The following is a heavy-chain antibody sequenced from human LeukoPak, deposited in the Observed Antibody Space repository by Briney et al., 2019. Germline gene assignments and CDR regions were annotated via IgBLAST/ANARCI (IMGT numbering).Heavy chain of an antibody. CDR1: GFTFSDYY. J-gene: IGHJ4*02. CDR3: ARERQGGATPFDY. Sequence: PGGSLRLSCAVSGFTFSDYYMNWVRQAPGKGLEWVSSISSSSSYIYYADSLKGRFTISRDNSKNTVYLQMNSLRDEDTAVYYCARERQGGATPFDYWGQGSLVSVSS. V-gene: IGHV3-21*01. D-gene: IGHD1-26*01. CDR2: ISSSSSYI.